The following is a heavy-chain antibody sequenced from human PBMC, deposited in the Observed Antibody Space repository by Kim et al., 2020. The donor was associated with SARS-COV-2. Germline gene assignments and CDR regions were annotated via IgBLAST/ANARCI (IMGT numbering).Heavy chain of an antibody. D-gene: IGHD3-16*01. Sequence: GGSLRLSCAASGFTFSSYAMHWVRQAPGKGLEWVAVISYDGSNKYYADSVKGRFTISRDNSKNTLYLQMNSLRAEDTAVYYCARGGNRVGHYNCFYPWG. CDR2: ISYDGSNK. J-gene: IGHJ5*02. CDR1: GFTFSSYA. CDR3: ARGGNRVGHYNCFYP. V-gene: IGHV3-30*04.